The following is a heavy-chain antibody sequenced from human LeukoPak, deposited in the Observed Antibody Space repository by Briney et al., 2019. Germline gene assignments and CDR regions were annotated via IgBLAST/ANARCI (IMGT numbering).Heavy chain of an antibody. CDR2: IWYDGSKK. J-gene: IGHJ2*01. CDR3: VRAVGGSARGYCDL. Sequence: PGESLRLSCAVSGFTFSSYGMHWVRQAPGKGLEWLTVIWYDGSKKYYADFVKGRFTIPRDNSNNMVHLQMNSLRWEYTVVYYCVRAVGGSARGYCDLGGGGTRDTVSS. V-gene: IGHV3-33*01. D-gene: IGHD3-16*01. CDR1: GFTFSSYG.